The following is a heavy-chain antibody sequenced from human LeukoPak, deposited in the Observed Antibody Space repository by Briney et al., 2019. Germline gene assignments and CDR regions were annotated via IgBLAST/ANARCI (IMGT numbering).Heavy chain of an antibody. J-gene: IGHJ6*02. Sequence: ASVEVSCKASGYTFTGYYMHWVRQAPGQGLEWMGWINPNSGGTNYAQKFQGRVTMTRDTSISTAYMELSRLRSDDTAVYYCARGLKDCSSTSCYAEWDVRNYGMDVWGQGTTVTVSS. CDR3: ARGLKDCSSTSCYAEWDVRNYGMDV. V-gene: IGHV1-2*02. D-gene: IGHD2-2*01. CDR2: INPNSGGT. CDR1: GYTFTGYY.